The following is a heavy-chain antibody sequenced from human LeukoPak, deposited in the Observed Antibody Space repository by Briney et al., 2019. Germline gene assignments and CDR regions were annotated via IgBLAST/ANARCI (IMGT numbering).Heavy chain of an antibody. CDR2: MNPNSGNT. J-gene: IGHJ4*02. CDR1: GYTFTSFD. Sequence: ASVKVSCKASGYTFTSFDINWVRPATGQGLEWMGWMNPNSGNTGYAQKFQGRVTITRNTSISTAYMELSSLRSEDTAVYYCARTTAAGTEDFDYWGQGTLVTVSS. D-gene: IGHD6-13*01. V-gene: IGHV1-8*03. CDR3: ARTTAAGTEDFDY.